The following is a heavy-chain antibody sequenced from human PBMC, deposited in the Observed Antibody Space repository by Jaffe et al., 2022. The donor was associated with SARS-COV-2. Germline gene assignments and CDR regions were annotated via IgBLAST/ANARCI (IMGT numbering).Heavy chain of an antibody. D-gene: IGHD3-10*01. CDR3: AKEFDLGYGSGSFFVDN. J-gene: IGHJ4*02. V-gene: IGHV3-43*01. CDR2: ISWDGSIT. Sequence: EAQLVESGGVVVQPGGSLRLSCAVSGFSFDDFTFHWVRQAPGKGLEWVSLISWDGSITYYADSVKGRFTISRDNSKNSLYLQMNSLRTEDTALYYCAKEFDLGYGSGSFFVDNWGQGTLVTVSS. CDR1: GFSFDDFT.